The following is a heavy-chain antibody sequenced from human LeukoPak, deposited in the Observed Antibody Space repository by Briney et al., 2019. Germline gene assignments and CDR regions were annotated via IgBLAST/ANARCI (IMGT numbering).Heavy chain of an antibody. V-gene: IGHV5-51*01. Sequence: GESLKISCKGSGYTFTNYWIAWVRQMPGEGLEWMGIIYPADSDTRYSPSFQGQVTISADRSINTVYLQWSSLKASDTAMYYCAIRAYYDTRGYYYFDYWAQGTLVTVSS. CDR2: IYPADSDT. CDR3: AIRAYYDTRGYYYFDY. CDR1: GYTFTNYW. D-gene: IGHD3-22*01. J-gene: IGHJ4*02.